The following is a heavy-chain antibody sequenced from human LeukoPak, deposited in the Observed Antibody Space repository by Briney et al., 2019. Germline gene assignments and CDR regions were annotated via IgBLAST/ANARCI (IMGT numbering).Heavy chain of an antibody. Sequence: ASVKVSCKASGYTFTGYYMHWVRQAPGQGLEWMGWINPNSGGTNYAQKFQGRVTMTRDTSISTAYMELSRLRSDDTAVYYCARVGYCSSTICSYFDYWGQGTLVTVSS. J-gene: IGHJ4*02. V-gene: IGHV1-2*02. CDR1: GYTFTGYY. CDR2: INPNSGGT. D-gene: IGHD2-2*01. CDR3: ARVGYCSSTICSYFDY.